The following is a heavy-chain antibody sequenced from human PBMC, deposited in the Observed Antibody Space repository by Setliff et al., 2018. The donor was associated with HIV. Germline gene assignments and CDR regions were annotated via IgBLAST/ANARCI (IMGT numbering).Heavy chain of an antibody. V-gene: IGHV1-2*02. D-gene: IGHD6-6*01. J-gene: IGHJ4*02. CDR3: AKHSSSSADY. Sequence: ASVKVSCKASGYTFTGYYMHWVRLAPGQGLEWMGWISGYNGKTNYAQKFQGQVTISTDKSINTAYLQWSSLKASDTAMYYCAKHSSSSADYWGQGTLVTVSS. CDR2: ISGYNGKT. CDR1: GYTFTGYY.